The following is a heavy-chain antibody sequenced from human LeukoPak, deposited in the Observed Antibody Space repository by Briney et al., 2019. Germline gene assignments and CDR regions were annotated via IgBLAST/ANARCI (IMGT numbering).Heavy chain of an antibody. J-gene: IGHJ4*02. V-gene: IGHV4-34*01. CDR1: GGSFSGYY. Sequence: SETLSLTCAVYGGSFSGYYWSWIRQPPGKGLEWIGSIYYSGSTYYNPSLKSRVTISVDTSKNQFSLKLSSVTAADTAVYYCARRPGGDYGDLYYFDYWGQGTLVTVSS. CDR2: IYYSGST. D-gene: IGHD4-17*01. CDR3: ARRPGGDYGDLYYFDY.